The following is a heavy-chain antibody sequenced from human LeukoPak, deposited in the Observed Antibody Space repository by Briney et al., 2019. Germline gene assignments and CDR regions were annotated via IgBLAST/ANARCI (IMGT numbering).Heavy chain of an antibody. Sequence: SGGSLRLSCAASGFTFSSYAMSWVRQAPGKGLEWVSAISGSGGSTYYADSVKGRFTISRDNSKNTLYLQMNSLRAEDTAVYYCARDPSWNYILDYWGQGTLVTVSS. J-gene: IGHJ4*02. V-gene: IGHV3-23*01. CDR1: GFTFSSYA. CDR2: ISGSGGST. CDR3: ARDPSWNYILDY. D-gene: IGHD1-7*01.